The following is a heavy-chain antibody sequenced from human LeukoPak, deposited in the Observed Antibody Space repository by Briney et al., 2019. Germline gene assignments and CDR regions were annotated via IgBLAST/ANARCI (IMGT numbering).Heavy chain of an antibody. Sequence: SETLSLTCTVSGGSISSYYWSWIRQPAGKGLEWIGRIYTSGSTNYNPSLKSRVTMSVDTSKNHFSLTLSSVTAADTAVYYCTRSDGYGLVGIWGQGTMVTVSS. CDR3: TRSDGYGLVGI. V-gene: IGHV4-4*07. J-gene: IGHJ3*01. CDR2: IYTSGST. D-gene: IGHD3-10*01. CDR1: GGSISSYY.